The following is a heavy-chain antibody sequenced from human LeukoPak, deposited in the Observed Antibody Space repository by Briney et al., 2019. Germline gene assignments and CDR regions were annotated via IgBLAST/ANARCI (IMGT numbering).Heavy chain of an antibody. V-gene: IGHV3-30*18. D-gene: IGHD3-10*01. CDR1: GFTFSSYG. CDR2: ISYDGSNK. J-gene: IGHJ4*02. Sequence: GGSLRLSCAASGFTFSSYGMHWVRQAPGKGLEWVAVISYDGSNKYYADSVKGRFTISRDNSKNTLYLQMNSLRAEDTAVYYCAKGFDGSGSYFFDYWGQGTLVTVSS. CDR3: AKGFDGSGSYFFDY.